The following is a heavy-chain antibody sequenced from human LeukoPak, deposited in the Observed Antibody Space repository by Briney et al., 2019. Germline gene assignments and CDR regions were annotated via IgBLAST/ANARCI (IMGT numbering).Heavy chain of an antibody. J-gene: IGHJ4*02. CDR2: ISGSGGST. D-gene: IGHD6-19*01. Sequence: PGGSLRVSCAASGFTFSSYAMSWVRQAPGKGLDWVSAISGSGGSTYYADSVKGRFTISRDNSKNTLYLQMNSLRAEDTAVYYCAKPWQVEAVAGLDYWGQGTLVTVSS. V-gene: IGHV3-23*01. CDR3: AKPWQVEAVAGLDY. CDR1: GFTFSSYA.